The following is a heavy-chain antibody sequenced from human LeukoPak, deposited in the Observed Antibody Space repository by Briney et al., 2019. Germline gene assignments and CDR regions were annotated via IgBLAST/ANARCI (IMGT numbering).Heavy chain of an antibody. CDR3: AKDPQRGYSYGYMADI. CDR1: GCTFSSYG. D-gene: IGHD5-18*01. V-gene: IGHV3-30*18. J-gene: IGHJ3*02. CDR2: ISYDGSNK. Sequence: GGSLRLSCAASGCTFSSYGMHWVRQAPGKGLEWVAVISYDGSNKYYADSVKGRFTISRDNSKNTLYLQMNSLRAEDTAVYYCAKDPQRGYSYGYMADIWGQGTMVTVSS.